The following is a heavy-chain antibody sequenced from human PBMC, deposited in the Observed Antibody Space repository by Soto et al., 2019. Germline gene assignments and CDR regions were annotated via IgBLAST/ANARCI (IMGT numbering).Heavy chain of an antibody. Sequence: QVQLQESGPGLVKPSDTLSLTCAVSGGSITSSDWWSWVRQPPGKGLEWIWETSHRGSTTYSPSLKSRVTISVDKSKNQFSLKLSSVTAADTAVYYCARDGHSSGWSWGQGTLVTVSS. CDR3: ARDGHSSGWS. J-gene: IGHJ5*02. CDR2: TSHRGST. V-gene: IGHV4-4*02. D-gene: IGHD6-19*01. CDR1: GGSITSSDW.